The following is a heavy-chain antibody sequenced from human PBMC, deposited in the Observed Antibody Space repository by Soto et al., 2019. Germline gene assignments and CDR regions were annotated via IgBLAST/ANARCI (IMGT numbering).Heavy chain of an antibody. CDR1: GGTFSSYT. D-gene: IGHD3-16*01. J-gene: IGHJ4*02. Sequence: QVQLVQSGAEVKKPGSSVKVSCKASGGTFSSYTISWVRQAPGQGLEWMGRIIPILGIANYAQKFQGRVTITADKSTSTAYMGLSSLRSEDTAVYYCARAYSRDGLDYWGQGTLVTVSS. CDR2: IIPILGIA. V-gene: IGHV1-69*02. CDR3: ARAYSRDGLDY.